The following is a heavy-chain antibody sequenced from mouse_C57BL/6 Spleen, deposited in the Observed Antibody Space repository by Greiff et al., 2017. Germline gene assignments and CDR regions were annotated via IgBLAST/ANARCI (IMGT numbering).Heavy chain of an antibody. D-gene: IGHD3-2*02. J-gene: IGHJ4*01. Sequence: QVQLKQPGAELVKPGASVKMSCKASGYTFTSYWITWVKQRPGQGLEWIGDIYPGSGSTNYNEKFKSKATLTVDTSSSTAYMQLSSLTSEDSAVYYCARVSSGYVMDYWGQGTSVTVSS. CDR1: GYTFTSYW. V-gene: IGHV1-55*01. CDR3: ARVSSGYVMDY. CDR2: IYPGSGST.